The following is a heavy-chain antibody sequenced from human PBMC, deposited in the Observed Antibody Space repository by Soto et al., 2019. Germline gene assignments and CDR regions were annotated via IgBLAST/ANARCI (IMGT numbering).Heavy chain of an antibody. V-gene: IGHV1-69*01. CDR1: GGTFSSYA. D-gene: IGHD2-2*01. Sequence: QVQLVQSGAEVKKPGSSVKVSCKASGGTFSSYAISWVRQAPGQGLEWMGGIIPISGTANYAQKFQGRVTITADESTSTAYMKLSSLRSEDTAVYYCARSTSSSTSLAIYYYYYYGIDVWGQGTTVTVSS. CDR2: IIPISGTA. CDR3: ARSTSSSTSLAIYYYYYYGIDV. J-gene: IGHJ6*02.